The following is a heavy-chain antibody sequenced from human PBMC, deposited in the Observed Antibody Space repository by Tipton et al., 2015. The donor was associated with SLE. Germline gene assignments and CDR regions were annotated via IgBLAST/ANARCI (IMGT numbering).Heavy chain of an antibody. CDR2: IYHDGST. V-gene: IGHV4-39*07. D-gene: IGHD5-24*01. J-gene: IGHJ4*02. CDR3: ARHPRPMAAFDH. CDR1: GGSISTTSYY. Sequence: TLSLTCAVSGGSISTTSYYWGWIRQPPGKGLEWIANIYHDGSTYYNPSLKSRVTISVDTSKNQFSLKLTSVTAADTAVFYCARHPRPMAAFDHWGQGRLVTVSS.